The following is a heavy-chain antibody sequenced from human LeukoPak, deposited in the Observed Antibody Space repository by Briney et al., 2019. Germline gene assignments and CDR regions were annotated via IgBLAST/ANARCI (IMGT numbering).Heavy chain of an antibody. J-gene: IGHJ5*02. D-gene: IGHD3-10*01. Sequence: SETLSLTCTVSGGSISSYYWSWIRQPPGKGLEWIGYIYYSGSTNYNPSLKSRLIISLDTSKNQFSLELNSVTAADTAVYYCANYGSGSYRFDPWGQGTLVTVSS. CDR2: IYYSGST. V-gene: IGHV4-59*12. CDR1: GGSISSYY. CDR3: ANYGSGSYRFDP.